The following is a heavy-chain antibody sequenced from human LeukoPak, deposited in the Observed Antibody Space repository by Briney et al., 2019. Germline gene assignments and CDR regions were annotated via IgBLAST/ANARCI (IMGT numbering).Heavy chain of an antibody. J-gene: IGHJ4*02. CDR3: ARGLMVRGVNRDYYFDY. Sequence: ASVKVSCKASGYTFTSYGISWVRQAPGQGLEWMGWISAYNGNTNYAQKLQGRVTMTTDASTSTAYMELRSLRSDDTAVYYCARGLMVRGVNRDYYFDYWGQGTLVTVSS. CDR1: GYTFTSYG. D-gene: IGHD3-10*01. CDR2: ISAYNGNT. V-gene: IGHV1-18*01.